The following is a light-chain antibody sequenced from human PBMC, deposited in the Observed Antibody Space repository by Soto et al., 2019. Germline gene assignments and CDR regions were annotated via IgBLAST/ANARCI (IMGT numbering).Light chain of an antibody. Sequence: EIVLTQSPGTLSSSPGETATLSCRASQYVGSRLAWYQHKPGQAPRLLIYGASTRATGIPARFSGSGSGTEFTLTISSLQSEDFAVYYCQQYNNWPRTFGQGTKVDIK. CDR3: QQYNNWPRT. CDR2: GAS. J-gene: IGKJ1*01. CDR1: QYVGSR. V-gene: IGKV3-15*01.